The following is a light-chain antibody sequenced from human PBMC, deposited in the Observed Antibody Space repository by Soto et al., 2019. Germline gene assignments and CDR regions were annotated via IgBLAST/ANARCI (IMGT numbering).Light chain of an antibody. CDR2: GAS. Sequence: EIVLTQSPGTLSLSPGERATLSCRASQSVSSNYLGWYQQKPGQAPRLLIYGASSRATGIPDRFSGSGSGTDFTLTINRLEPQDFAVYYCQQYGRSITFGQGTRLEIK. CDR3: QQYGRSIT. V-gene: IGKV3-20*01. CDR1: QSVSSNY. J-gene: IGKJ5*01.